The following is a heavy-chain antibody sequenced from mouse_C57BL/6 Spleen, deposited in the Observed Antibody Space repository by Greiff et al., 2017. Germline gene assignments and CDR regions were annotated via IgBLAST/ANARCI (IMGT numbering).Heavy chain of an antibody. CDR3: ARGLRRDYFDY. Sequence: EVNLVESGAELVKPGASVKLSCTASGFNIKDYYMHWVKQRTEQGLEWIGRIDPEDGETKYAPKFQGKATITADTSSNTAYLQLSSLTSEDTAVYYGARGLRRDYFDYWGQGTTLTVSS. J-gene: IGHJ2*01. CDR2: IDPEDGET. V-gene: IGHV14-2*01. D-gene: IGHD2-2*01. CDR1: GFNIKDYY.